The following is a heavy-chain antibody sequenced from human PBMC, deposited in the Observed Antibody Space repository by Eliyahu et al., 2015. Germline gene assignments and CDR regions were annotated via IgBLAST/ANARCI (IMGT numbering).Heavy chain of an antibody. D-gene: IGHD6-19*01. CDR3: ARDRSSGWHYAFDI. CDR2: IYSGGST. J-gene: IGHJ3*02. Sequence: EVQLVESGGGLVQPGGSLXLSCAXXGXTVXSNYXSWVRQAPGKGLEWVSVIYSGGSTYYADSVKGRFTISRDNSKNTLYLQMNSLRAEDTAVYYCARDRSSGWHYAFDIWGQGTMVTVSS. CDR1: GXTVXSNY. V-gene: IGHV3-66*01.